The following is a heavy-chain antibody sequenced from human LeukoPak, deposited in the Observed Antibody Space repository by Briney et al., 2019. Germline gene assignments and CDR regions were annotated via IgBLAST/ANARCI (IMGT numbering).Heavy chain of an antibody. D-gene: IGHD1-26*01. Sequence: ASVKVSCNVSGYSLSELSTHWVRQAPGQGLERMGGFDPGDDETIYAQKFQGRVTMTEDTSTDTAYLELSSLRSEDTAVYFCAAEKDLLLDSWGQGTPVTVSS. CDR3: AAEKDLLLDS. CDR1: GYSLSELS. V-gene: IGHV1-24*01. J-gene: IGHJ5*01. CDR2: FDPGDDET.